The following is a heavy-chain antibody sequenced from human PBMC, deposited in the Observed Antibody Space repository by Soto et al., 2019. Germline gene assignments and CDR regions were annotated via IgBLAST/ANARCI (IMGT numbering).Heavy chain of an antibody. J-gene: IGHJ5*02. D-gene: IGHD3-10*01. CDR1: GGSISSYY. CDR3: ARAQPFEFHNWFDP. Sequence: QVQLQESGPGLVKSSETLSLTCTVTGGSISSYYWSWIRRPPGKGLEWIGHIYDSGSTNYNPSRDSRVTISLDTSTNQFSLKFSSVTAADTAVYYCARAQPFEFHNWFDPWGQGTLVSVSA. V-gene: IGHV4-59*13. CDR2: IYDSGST.